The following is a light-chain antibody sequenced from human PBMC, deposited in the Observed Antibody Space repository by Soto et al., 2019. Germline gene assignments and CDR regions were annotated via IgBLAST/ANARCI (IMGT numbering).Light chain of an antibody. CDR3: QVWDTTLAPPI. Sequence: SYVLTQRPSVSVAPEKTARITCGGDNIGDKAVHWFQQRPGQAPLLVIYYDFERPSGIPDRFSGSNSGNTATLTISRVEAGDEADYFCQVWDTTLAPPIFGGGTKLTVL. J-gene: IGLJ2*01. CDR1: NIGDKA. CDR2: YDF. V-gene: IGLV3-21*04.